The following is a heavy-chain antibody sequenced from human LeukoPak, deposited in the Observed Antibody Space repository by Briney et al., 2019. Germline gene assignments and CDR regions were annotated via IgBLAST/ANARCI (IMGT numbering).Heavy chain of an antibody. CDR1: GGSFSGYY. CDR2: INHSGST. V-gene: IGHV4-34*01. CDR3: ARGPRTAYDYVWGSYRSFDY. Sequence: SETLSLTCAVYGGSFSGYYWSWIRQPPGKGLEWIGEINHSGSTNYNPSLKSRVTISVDTSKNQFSLKLSSVTAADTAVYYCARGPRTAYDYVWGSYRSFDYWGQGTLVTVSS. D-gene: IGHD3-16*02. J-gene: IGHJ4*02.